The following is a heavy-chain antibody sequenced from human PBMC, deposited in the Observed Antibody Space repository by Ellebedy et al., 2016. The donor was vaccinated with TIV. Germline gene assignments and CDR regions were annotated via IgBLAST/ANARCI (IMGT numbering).Heavy chain of an antibody. CDR3: ARDDYGDPFDY. CDR1: GYTFTGYY. V-gene: IGHV1-18*04. J-gene: IGHJ4*02. D-gene: IGHD4-17*01. CDR2: ISAYNGNT. Sequence: AASVKVSCKASGYTFTGYYMHWVRQAPGQGLEWMGWISAYNGNTNYAQKLQGRVTMTTDTSTSTAYMELRSLRSDDTAVYYCARDDYGDPFDYWGQGTLVTVSS.